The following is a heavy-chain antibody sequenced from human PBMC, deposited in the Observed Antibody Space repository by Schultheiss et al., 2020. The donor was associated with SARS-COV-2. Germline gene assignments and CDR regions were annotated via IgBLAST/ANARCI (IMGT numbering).Heavy chain of an antibody. J-gene: IGHJ4*02. CDR3: ASGVRGYKIF. Sequence: GGSLRLSCAASGFTFSSYAMHWVRQAPGKGLEWVSYISSSSSTIYYADSVKGRFTISRDNAKNSLYLQMNSLRAEDTAVYYCASGVRGYKIFWGQGTLVTVSS. D-gene: IGHD5-24*01. CDR1: GFTFSSYA. CDR2: ISSSSSTI. V-gene: IGHV3-48*04.